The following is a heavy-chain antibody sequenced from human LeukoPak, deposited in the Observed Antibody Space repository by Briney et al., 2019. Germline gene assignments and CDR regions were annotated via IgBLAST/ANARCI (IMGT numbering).Heavy chain of an antibody. Sequence: GGSLRLSCAASGFIFSSYNMNWVRQAPGKGLEWVSSISSGSSYINYADSVKGRFTISRDNAKNSLYLQMNSLRAEDTAVYYCASSGWGSSYFDYWGQGTLVTVSS. D-gene: IGHD7-27*01. CDR3: ASSGWGSSYFDY. V-gene: IGHV3-21*01. CDR1: GFIFSSYN. CDR2: ISSGSSYI. J-gene: IGHJ4*02.